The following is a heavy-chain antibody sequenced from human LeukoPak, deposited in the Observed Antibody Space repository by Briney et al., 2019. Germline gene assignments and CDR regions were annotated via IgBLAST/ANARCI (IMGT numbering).Heavy chain of an antibody. D-gene: IGHD2-2*01. V-gene: IGHV4-34*01. CDR3: ARVSCSSTSCCMDY. Sequence: PSETLSLTCAVYGGSFSGYYWSWIRRPPGKGLEWIGEINHSGSTNYNPSLKSRVTISVDTSKNQFSLKLSSVTAADTAVYYCARVSCSSTSCCMDYWGQGTLVTVSS. CDR1: GGSFSGYY. J-gene: IGHJ4*02. CDR2: INHSGST.